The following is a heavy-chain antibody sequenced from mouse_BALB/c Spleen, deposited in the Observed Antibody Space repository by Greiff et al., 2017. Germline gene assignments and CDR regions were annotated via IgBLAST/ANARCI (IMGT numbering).Heavy chain of an antibody. D-gene: IGHD4-1*01. V-gene: IGHV2-9*02. CDR3: ARAGTFYAMDY. Sequence: VKLVESGPGLVAPSQSLSITCTVSGFSLTSYGVHWVRQPPGKGLEWLGVIWAGGSTNYNSALMSRLSISKDNSKSQVFLKMNSLQTDVTAMYYCARAGTFYAMDYWGQGTSVTVSS. J-gene: IGHJ4*01. CDR2: IWAGGST. CDR1: GFSLTSYG.